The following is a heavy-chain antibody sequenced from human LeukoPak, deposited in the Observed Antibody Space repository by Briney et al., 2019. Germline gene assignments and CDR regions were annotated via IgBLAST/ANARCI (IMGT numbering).Heavy chain of an antibody. V-gene: IGHV4-39*07. CDR2: IYYSGST. D-gene: IGHD2-15*01. CDR1: GGSISSSSYY. J-gene: IGHJ3*02. CDR3: ARDFYCSGGSCYSLGAFDI. Sequence: SETLSLTCTVSGGSISSSSYYWGWIRQPPGKGLEWIGSIYYSGSTYYNPSLKSRVTISVDTSKNQFSLKLSSVTAADTAVYYCARDFYCSGGSCYSLGAFDIWGQGTMVTVSS.